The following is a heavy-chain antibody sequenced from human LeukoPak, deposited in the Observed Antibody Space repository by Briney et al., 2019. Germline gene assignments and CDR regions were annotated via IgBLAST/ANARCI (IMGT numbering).Heavy chain of an antibody. J-gene: IGHJ4*02. CDR3: ARGKWSSSEAFDY. V-gene: IGHV4-39*01. D-gene: IGHD2-15*01. Sequence: SETLSLTCTVSGGSISSSSYYWGWIRQPPGKGLEWIGSIYYSGSTYYNPSLKSRVTISVDTSKNQFSLKLSSVTAADTAVYYCARGKWSSSEAFDYWGQGTLVTVSS. CDR1: GGSISSSSYY. CDR2: IYYSGST.